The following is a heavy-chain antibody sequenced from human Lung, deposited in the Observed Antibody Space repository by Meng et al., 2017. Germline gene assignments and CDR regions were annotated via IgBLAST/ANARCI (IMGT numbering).Heavy chain of an antibody. CDR1: GYTFTGYY. Sequence: QVQLVQSGAEVKKPGASVKVSCTASGYTFTGYYMHWVRQAPGQGLEWMGRINPNSGGTNYAQKFQGRVTMTRDPSISTAYMELSRLRSDDTAVYYCASYCGGDCYSSIHYWGQGTLVTVSS. D-gene: IGHD2-21*02. CDR3: ASYCGGDCYSSIHY. J-gene: IGHJ4*02. V-gene: IGHV1-2*06. CDR2: INPNSGGT.